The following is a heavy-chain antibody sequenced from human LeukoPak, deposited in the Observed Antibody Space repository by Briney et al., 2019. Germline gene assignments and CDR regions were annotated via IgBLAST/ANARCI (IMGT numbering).Heavy chain of an antibody. CDR2: ISRSSTYI. D-gene: IGHD3-10*01. CDR1: GFTFSNYS. J-gene: IGHJ4*02. CDR3: ATDRLYMVRGVFDS. V-gene: IGHV3-21*01. Sequence: GGSLRLSCAVSGFTFSNYSINWVRQAPGKGLEWVSSISRSSTYICYADSVKGRFTISRDNAKNSLYLQMNSLRVEDTAVYYCATDRLYMVRGVFDSWGQGTLVTVSS.